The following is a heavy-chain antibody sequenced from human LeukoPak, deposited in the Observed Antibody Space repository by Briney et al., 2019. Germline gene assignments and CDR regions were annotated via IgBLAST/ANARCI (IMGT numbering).Heavy chain of an antibody. D-gene: IGHD3-10*01. CDR2: MNPNSGNT. Sequence: ASVKVSCKTSGYMHWVRQAPGQGLEWMGWMNPNSGNTGYAQKFQGRVTITRNTSISTAYMELSSLRSEDTAVYYCARGLAYYGSGSFFDYWGQGTLVTVSS. V-gene: IGHV1-8*03. CDR3: ARGLAYYGSGSFFDY. J-gene: IGHJ4*02. CDR1: GY.